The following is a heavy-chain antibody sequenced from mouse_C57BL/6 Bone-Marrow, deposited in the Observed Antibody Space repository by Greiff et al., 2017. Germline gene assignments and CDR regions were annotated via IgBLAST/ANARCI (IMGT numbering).Heavy chain of an antibody. CDR1: GYSLTSDY. J-gene: IGHJ1*03. V-gene: IGHV3-8*01. Sequence: EVKLQESGPGLAKPSQTLSLTCSVTGYSLTSDYWNWIRKFPGNKLEYMGYISYSGSTYYNPSLKSRISITRDTSKNQYYLQLNSVTTEDTATYYCARGILRRYFDVWGTGTTVTVSS. D-gene: IGHD1-2*01. CDR2: ISYSGST. CDR3: ARGILRRYFDV.